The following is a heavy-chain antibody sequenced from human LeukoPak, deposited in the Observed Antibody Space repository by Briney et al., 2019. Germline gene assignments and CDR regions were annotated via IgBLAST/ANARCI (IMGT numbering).Heavy chain of an antibody. V-gene: IGHV4-39*01. CDR1: GDSISSGTFY. CDR2: IHHSGST. D-gene: IGHD3-16*01. Sequence: SETLSLTCTVSGDSISSGTFYWSWIRQPPGKGLEWIGQIHHSGSTSYNPSLRSRVTISVDTSKNQFSLKLTSVTAADTAVYYCARHGGYYFDYWGQGTLVTVSS. J-gene: IGHJ4*02. CDR3: ARHGGYYFDY.